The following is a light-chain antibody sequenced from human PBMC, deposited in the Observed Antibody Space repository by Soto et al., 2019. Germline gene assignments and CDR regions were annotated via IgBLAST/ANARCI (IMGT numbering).Light chain of an antibody. CDR3: QKYNNAPLT. J-gene: IGKJ4*01. CDR1: QGIAPY. V-gene: IGKV1-27*01. CDR2: ATS. Sequence: DVQMTQSPSSLSAFVGDRVTITCRASQGIAPYLAWFQQKPGKVPKLLIYATSTLQSGVPSRFSGSGSGTDFTLTVTSLQPEYVWTDYCQKYNNAPLTLGGGTKLAIK.